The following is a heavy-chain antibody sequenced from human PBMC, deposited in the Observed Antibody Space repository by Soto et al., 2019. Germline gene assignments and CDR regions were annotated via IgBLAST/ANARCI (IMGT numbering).Heavy chain of an antibody. CDR1: GGTFSSYA. CDR3: ARDIPGSGGYYYCGMDV. CDR2: IIPIFGTA. D-gene: IGHD3-10*01. Sequence: QVQLVQSGAEVKKPGSSVKVSCKASGGTFSSYAISWVRQAPGQGLEWMGGIIPIFGTANYAQKFQGRVTITADESTSKAYMELSSLRSEDTAVYYCARDIPGSGGYYYCGMDVWGQGTTVTVSS. V-gene: IGHV1-69*12. J-gene: IGHJ6*02.